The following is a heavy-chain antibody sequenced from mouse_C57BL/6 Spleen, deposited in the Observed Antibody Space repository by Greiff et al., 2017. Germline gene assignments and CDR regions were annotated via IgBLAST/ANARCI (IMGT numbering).Heavy chain of an antibody. CDR1: GYAFSSYW. CDR3: ARGRYDYDSAMDY. V-gene: IGHV1-80*01. CDR2: IYPGDGDT. D-gene: IGHD2-4*01. J-gene: IGHJ4*01. Sequence: QVQLQQSGAELVKPGASVKISCKASGYAFSSYWMNWVKQRPGKGLEWIGQIYPGDGDTNYNGKFKGKATLTADKSSSTAYMQLSSLTSEDSAVYFCARGRYDYDSAMDYWGQGTSVTVSS.